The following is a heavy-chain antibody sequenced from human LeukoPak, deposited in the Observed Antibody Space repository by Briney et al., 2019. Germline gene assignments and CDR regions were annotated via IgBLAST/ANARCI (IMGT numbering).Heavy chain of an antibody. CDR2: IYYSGST. V-gene: IGHV4-59*01. Sequence: SETLSLTCTVSGGSISSYYWSWIRQPPGKGLEWIGYIYYSGSTNYNPSLRSRVTISVDTSKNQFSLKLSSVTAADTAVYYCAREQYLAYDVFGFWGQGTMVTVSS. D-gene: IGHD4-11*01. CDR1: GGSISSYY. J-gene: IGHJ3*01. CDR3: AREQYLAYDVFGF.